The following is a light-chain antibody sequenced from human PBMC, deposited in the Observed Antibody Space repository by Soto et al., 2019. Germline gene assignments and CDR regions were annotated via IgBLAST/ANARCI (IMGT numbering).Light chain of an antibody. Sequence: DIVMTQSPLSLPVTPGEPASISCRSSQSLLHSNGYNYLDWYLQKPGQSPQLLIYLGSGRASGVPDRFSGSGSGTDFTLKISRVEAEDVGVYYCMQALQTPRTFGQGTELEIK. V-gene: IGKV2-28*01. J-gene: IGKJ2*01. CDR3: MQALQTPRT. CDR1: QSLLHSNGYNY. CDR2: LGS.